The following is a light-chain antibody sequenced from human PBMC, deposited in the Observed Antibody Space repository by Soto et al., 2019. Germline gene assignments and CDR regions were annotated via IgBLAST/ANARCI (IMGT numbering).Light chain of an antibody. Sequence: DIQMTQSPSTLSGSVGDRVTITCRASQTISSWLAWYQQKPGKAPKLLIYKASTLKSGVPSRFSCSGSGTEFTLTISSLQPDDFATYYCQHYNSYSEAFGQGTKVELK. V-gene: IGKV1-5*03. J-gene: IGKJ1*01. CDR1: QTISSW. CDR3: QHYNSYSEA. CDR2: KAS.